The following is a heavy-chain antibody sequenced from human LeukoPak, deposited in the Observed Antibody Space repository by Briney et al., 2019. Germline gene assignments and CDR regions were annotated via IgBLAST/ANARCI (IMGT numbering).Heavy chain of an antibody. CDR1: GGSISSSSYY. J-gene: IGHJ4*02. D-gene: IGHD3-3*01. Sequence: SETLSLTCTVSGGSISSSSYYWGWIRQPPGKGLEWIGSIYYSGSTYYNPSLKSRVTISVDTSKNQFSLKLSSVTAADTAVYYCATPWIFGVVSKYYFDYWGQGTLVTVSS. V-gene: IGHV4-39*01. CDR2: IYYSGST. CDR3: ATPWIFGVVSKYYFDY.